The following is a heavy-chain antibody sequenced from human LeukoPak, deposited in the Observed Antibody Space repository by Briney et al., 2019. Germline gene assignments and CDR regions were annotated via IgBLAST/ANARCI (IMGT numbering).Heavy chain of an antibody. Sequence: GGSLRHSCAASGFTFSSYSMNWVRQAPGKGLEWVSSISSSSSYIYYADSVKGRFTISRDNAKNSLYLQMNSLRAEDTAVYYCAGEPGYCSSTSCYEIDYWGQGTLVTVSS. J-gene: IGHJ4*02. D-gene: IGHD2-2*01. V-gene: IGHV3-21*01. CDR2: ISSSSSYI. CDR1: GFTFSSYS. CDR3: AGEPGYCSSTSCYEIDY.